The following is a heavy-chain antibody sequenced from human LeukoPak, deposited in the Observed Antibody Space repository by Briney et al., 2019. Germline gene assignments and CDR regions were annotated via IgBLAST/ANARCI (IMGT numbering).Heavy chain of an antibody. V-gene: IGHV3-30*18. J-gene: IGHJ5*02. CDR3: AKDRDSSGWGFDP. Sequence: GGSLRLSCAASGFTFSSYGMHWVRQAPGKGLEWVAIISYDGSNEYSADSVKGRFTISRDNSKNTVYLQMNSLRAEDTAVYYCAKDRDSSGWGFDPWGQGTLVTVSS. CDR1: GFTFSSYG. D-gene: IGHD6-19*01. CDR2: ISYDGSNE.